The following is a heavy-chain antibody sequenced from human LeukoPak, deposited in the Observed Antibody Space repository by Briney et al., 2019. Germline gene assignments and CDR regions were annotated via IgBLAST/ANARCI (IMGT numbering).Heavy chain of an antibody. V-gene: IGHV1-69*06. J-gene: IGHJ5*02. CDR3: ARHVEDTAMVTEGWFDP. Sequence: SVKVSCKASGGTFSSYAISWVRQAPGQGLEWMGGIIPIFGTANYAQKFQGRVTITADKSTSTAYMELSSLRSEDTAVYYCARHVEDTAMVTEGWFDPWGQGTLVTVSS. CDR1: GGTFSSYA. D-gene: IGHD5-18*01. CDR2: IIPIFGTA.